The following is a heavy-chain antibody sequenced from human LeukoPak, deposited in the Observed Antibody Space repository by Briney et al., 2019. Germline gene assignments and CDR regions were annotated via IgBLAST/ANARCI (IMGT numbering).Heavy chain of an antibody. CDR3: ARDVRCGGDCPQFDY. CDR1: GFTFSDYY. CDR2: ISSSGSII. D-gene: IGHD2-21*01. J-gene: IGHJ4*02. V-gene: IGHV3-11*04. Sequence: PGGSLRLSCAASGFTFSDYYMSWIRQAPGKGLEWVSYISSSGSIIYYADSVKGRFTISRDNAKNSLYLQMSSLRAEDTAVYYCARDVRCGGDCPQFDYWGQGTLVTVSS.